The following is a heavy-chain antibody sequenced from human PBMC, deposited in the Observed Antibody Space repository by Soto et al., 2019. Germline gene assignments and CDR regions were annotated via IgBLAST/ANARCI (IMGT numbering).Heavy chain of an antibody. J-gene: IGHJ4*02. CDR1: GGSISSGDYY. Sequence: SETLSLTCTVSGGSISSGDYYWSWIRQPPGKGLEWIGYIYYSGSTYYNPSLKSRVTISVDTSKNQFSLKLSSVTAADTAVYYCARVWEVLWFGESSYYFDYWGQGTLVTVSS. D-gene: IGHD3-10*01. CDR2: IYYSGST. CDR3: ARVWEVLWFGESSYYFDY. V-gene: IGHV4-30-4*01.